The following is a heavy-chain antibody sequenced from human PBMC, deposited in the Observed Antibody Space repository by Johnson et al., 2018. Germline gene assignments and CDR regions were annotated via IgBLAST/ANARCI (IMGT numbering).Heavy chain of an antibody. J-gene: IGHJ6*02. CDR1: GGSITSYY. Sequence: QVQLVESGPGLVKXSETLSLXCTVSGGSITSYYWSWIRQPPGKGLEWIGYIYYSGSTNYNPPLKSRVSISVDTSKNQFSLKLSSVTAADTAVYYCARGVAHPYYYYGMDVWGQGTTVTVSS. V-gene: IGHV4-59*01. D-gene: IGHD3-10*01. CDR3: ARGVAHPYYYYGMDV. CDR2: IYYSGST.